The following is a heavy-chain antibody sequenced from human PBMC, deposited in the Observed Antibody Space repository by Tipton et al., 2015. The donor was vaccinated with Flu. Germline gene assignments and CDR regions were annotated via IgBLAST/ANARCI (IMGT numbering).Heavy chain of an antibody. CDR2: ISWDGGNT. D-gene: IGHD7-27*01. Sequence: SLRLSCAASGFTFDDYAMHWVRQAPGKGLEWVSLISWDGGNTYYVESVKGRFTISRDDSTNSLYLQMNSLRLEDTALYFCARSSNWGFIDYWGQGTLVTVSS. CDR3: ARSSNWGFIDY. J-gene: IGHJ4*02. CDR1: GFTFDDYA. V-gene: IGHV3-43D*04.